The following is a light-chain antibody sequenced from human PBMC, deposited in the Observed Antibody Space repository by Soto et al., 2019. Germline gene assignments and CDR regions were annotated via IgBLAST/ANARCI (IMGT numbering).Light chain of an antibody. CDR1: QSISSW. J-gene: IGKJ1*01. V-gene: IGKV1-5*03. CDR2: KAS. CDR3: HSYDKWPPGT. Sequence: DIQMTQSPSTLSGSVGDRVTITCRASQSISSWLAWYQQKPGKAPKLLIYKASSLESGVPSRFSGSVSGTEFTLTISSLQPEDFAVYFCHSYDKWPPGTFGQGTKVDI.